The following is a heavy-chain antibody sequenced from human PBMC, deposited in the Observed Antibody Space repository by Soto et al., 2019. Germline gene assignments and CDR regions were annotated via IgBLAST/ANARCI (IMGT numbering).Heavy chain of an antibody. Sequence: LRLSCAASGFTFSSYGMHWVRHAPGKGLEWVAVISYDGSNKYYADSVKGRFTISRDNSKNTLYLQMNSLRAEDTAVYYCAKGMRRIAVAGTFDYWGRGTLVTVSS. V-gene: IGHV3-30*18. D-gene: IGHD6-19*01. CDR3: AKGMRRIAVAGTFDY. CDR2: ISYDGSNK. CDR1: GFTFSSYG. J-gene: IGHJ4*02.